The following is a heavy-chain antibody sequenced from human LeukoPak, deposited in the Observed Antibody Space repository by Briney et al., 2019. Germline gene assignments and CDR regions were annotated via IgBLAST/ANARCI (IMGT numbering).Heavy chain of an antibody. V-gene: IGHV1-69*04. CDR1: GGTFSIYA. J-gene: IGHJ4*02. CDR3: ARDTPSPVIGAAALDY. Sequence: GASVTVSCKASGGTFSIYAISWVRQAPGQGLEWMGRIIPILGIANYAQKFQGRVTITADKSTSTAYMELSSLRSEDTAVYYCARDTPSPVIGAAALDYWGQGTLVTVSS. D-gene: IGHD6-13*01. CDR2: IIPILGIA.